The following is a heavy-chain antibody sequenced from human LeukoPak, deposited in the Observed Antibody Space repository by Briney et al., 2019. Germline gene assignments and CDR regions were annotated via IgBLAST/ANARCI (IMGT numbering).Heavy chain of an antibody. J-gene: IGHJ4*02. Sequence: PSETLSLTCTVSGGSIISSSYYCGWIRQPPGKGLEWIGSIYYSGNTYYNPSLKSRVTISVDTSKNQFSLKLSSVTAADTAVDYWARHDVSEYRLGQSDYWGQGTLVTVSS. CDR3: ARHDVSEYRLGQSDY. CDR1: GGSIISSSYY. D-gene: IGHD2/OR15-2a*01. CDR2: IYYSGNT. V-gene: IGHV4-39*01.